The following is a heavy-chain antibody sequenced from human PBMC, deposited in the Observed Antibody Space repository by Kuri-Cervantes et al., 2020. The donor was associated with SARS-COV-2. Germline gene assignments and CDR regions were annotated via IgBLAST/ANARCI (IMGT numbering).Heavy chain of an antibody. CDR1: GFTFSNAW. V-gene: IGHV3-21*01. J-gene: IGHJ4*02. CDR3: ARSPGDGDYDPFDY. Sequence: GESLKISCAASGFTFSNAWMSWVRQAPGKGLEWVSSISSSSSYIYYADSVKGRFTISRDNAKNSLYLQMNSLRAEDTAVYYCARSPGDGDYDPFDYWVQGTLVTVSS. D-gene: IGHD4-17*01. CDR2: ISSSSSYI.